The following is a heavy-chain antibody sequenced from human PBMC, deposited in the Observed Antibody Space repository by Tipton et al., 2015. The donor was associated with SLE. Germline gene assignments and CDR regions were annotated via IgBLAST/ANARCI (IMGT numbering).Heavy chain of an antibody. CDR1: GGSINSSNW. CDR3: ARLGRTVTTIDS. Sequence: GLVKPSGTLSLTCTVAGGSINSSNWWTWVRQPPGKGLEWIGEINDSGITDYKSSLKSRVTISLDTSKNQFSLKLNSVTAADTAIYYCARLGRTVTTIDSWGQGTLVTVSS. D-gene: IGHD4-17*01. CDR2: INDSGIT. V-gene: IGHV4-4*02. J-gene: IGHJ4*02.